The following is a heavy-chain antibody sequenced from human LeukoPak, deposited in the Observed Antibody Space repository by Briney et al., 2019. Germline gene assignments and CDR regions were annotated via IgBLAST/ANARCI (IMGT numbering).Heavy chain of an antibody. D-gene: IGHD2-2*01. CDR3: ARHIVVVPAAMSP. J-gene: IGHJ5*02. Sequence: PGGSLRLSCAASGFTFSDYYMSWIRQAPGKGLEWVSYISSSGSTIYYADSVKGRLTISRDNAKNSLYLQMNSLRAEDTAVHYCARHIVVVPAAMSPWGQGTLVTVSS. CDR1: GFTFSDYY. CDR2: ISSSGSTI. V-gene: IGHV3-11*04.